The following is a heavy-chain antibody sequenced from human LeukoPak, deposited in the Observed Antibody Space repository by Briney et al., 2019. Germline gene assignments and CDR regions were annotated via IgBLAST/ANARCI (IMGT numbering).Heavy chain of an antibody. J-gene: IGHJ4*02. D-gene: IGHD3-9*01. V-gene: IGHV1-2*02. CDR2: INPNSGGT. CDR1: GYTFTGYY. CDR3: ARLRYFDWLSPGPFDY. Sequence: ASVKVSCKASGYTFTGYYMHWVRQAPGQGLEWTGWINPNSGGTNYAQKFQGRVTMTRDTSISTAYMELSRLRSDDTAVYYCARLRYFDWLSPGPFDYWGQGTLVTVSS.